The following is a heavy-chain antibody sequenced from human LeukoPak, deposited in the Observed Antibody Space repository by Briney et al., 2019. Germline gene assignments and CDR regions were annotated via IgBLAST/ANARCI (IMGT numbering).Heavy chain of an antibody. CDR2: IWYDGSNK. Sequence: QPGRSLRLSCAASGFTFSSYGMHWVRQAPGKGLEWVAVIWYDGSNKYYADSVKGRFTISRDNSKNTLYLQMNSLRAEDTAVYYCARDSTTGDRNAFDIWGQGTMVTVSS. V-gene: IGHV3-33*08. D-gene: IGHD7-27*01. CDR3: ARDSTTGDRNAFDI. CDR1: GFTFSSYG. J-gene: IGHJ3*02.